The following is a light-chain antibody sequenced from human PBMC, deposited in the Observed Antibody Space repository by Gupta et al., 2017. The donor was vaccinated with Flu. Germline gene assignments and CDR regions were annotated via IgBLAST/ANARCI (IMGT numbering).Light chain of an antibody. Sequence: EIVLTQSPATLSLSPGERATLSCRASQSVSSYLAWYQQKPGQAPRLLIYDASNRATGIPARISGSGYGTDFTLTISSLEPEDFAVYYCQQRSNGPPLYTFGQGTKLEIK. CDR2: DAS. CDR1: QSVSSY. J-gene: IGKJ2*01. V-gene: IGKV3-11*01. CDR3: QQRSNGPPLYT.